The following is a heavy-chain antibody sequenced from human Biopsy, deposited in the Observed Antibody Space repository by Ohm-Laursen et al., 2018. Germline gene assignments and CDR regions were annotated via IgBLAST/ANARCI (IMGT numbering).Heavy chain of an antibody. D-gene: IGHD3-22*01. V-gene: IGHV4-59*01. CDR3: ARDRGYYSDRTVPGYFDL. J-gene: IGHJ2*01. CDR2: VYYTGST. CDR1: GDSISSYY. Sequence: SETLSLTCTVSGDSISSYYWSWIRQPPGKGLQWIGYVYYTGSTDYNPSLQSRVTISVDTSKNHFSLRLRSVTPAGTAIYYRARDRGYYSDRTVPGYFDLWGRGTLVTVSS.